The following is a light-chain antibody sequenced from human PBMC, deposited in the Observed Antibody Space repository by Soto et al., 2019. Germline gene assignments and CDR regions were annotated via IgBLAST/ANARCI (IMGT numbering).Light chain of an antibody. J-gene: IGLJ2*01. V-gene: IGLV1-51*01. CDR2: DNN. CDR3: GIWDSSLSDVV. CDR1: SSNIGNNY. Sequence: QSVLTQPPSVSAAPGQMVTISCSGSSSNIGNNYVSWYQQLPGTAPKLLIYDNNKRPSGIPDRFSGSKSGTSATLGITGPQTGYEADYYCGIWDSSLSDVVFGGGTKLTVL.